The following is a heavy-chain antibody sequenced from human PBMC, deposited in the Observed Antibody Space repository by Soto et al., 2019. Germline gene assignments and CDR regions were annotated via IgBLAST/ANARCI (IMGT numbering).Heavy chain of an antibody. J-gene: IGHJ5*02. CDR3: ARVSGYDSGWFDP. V-gene: IGHV4-30-4*01. CDR2: IYYSGST. D-gene: IGHD5-12*01. CDR1: GGSISSGDYY. Sequence: QVQLQESGPGLVKPSQTLSLTCTVSGGSISSGDYYWIWIRQPPGKGLEWIGYIYYSGSTYNNPSLKSRATISVDTSKNQFSLKLSSVTAAVTAVYYCARVSGYDSGWFDPWGQGTLVTVSS.